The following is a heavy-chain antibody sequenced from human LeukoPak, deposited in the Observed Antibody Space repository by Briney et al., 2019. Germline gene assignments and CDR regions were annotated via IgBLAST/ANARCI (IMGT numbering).Heavy chain of an antibody. D-gene: IGHD4-17*01. CDR3: ARGILPFLYGDPDY. V-gene: IGHV3-11*06. J-gene: IGHJ4*02. Sequence: PGGSLRLSCAASGFTFSDYYMTWIRQAPGKGLKWVSFISSSSSYTIYADSVKGRFTVSRDNAKNSLYLQMNSLRAEDTAVYYCARGILPFLYGDPDYWGQGTLVTVSS. CDR1: GFTFSDYY. CDR2: ISSSSSYT.